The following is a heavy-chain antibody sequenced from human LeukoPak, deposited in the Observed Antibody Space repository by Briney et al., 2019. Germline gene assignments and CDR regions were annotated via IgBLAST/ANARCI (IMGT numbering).Heavy chain of an antibody. CDR3: ARTGMDV. CDR1: GFTFSTYW. CDR2: IKSDGSTT. Sequence: GGSLRLSCAGSGFTFSTYWMHWVREAPGKGLVWVSRIKSDGSTTNYADSVKGRFTISRDNAKNTLYLQMNSLRAEDTAVSSCARTGMDVWGQGTTVTV. V-gene: IGHV3-74*01. J-gene: IGHJ6*02.